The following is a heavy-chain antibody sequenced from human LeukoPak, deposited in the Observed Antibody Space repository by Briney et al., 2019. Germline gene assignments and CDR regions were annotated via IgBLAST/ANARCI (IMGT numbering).Heavy chain of an antibody. V-gene: IGHV1-18*01. Sequence: GASVKVSCKASGYTLNNHGVIWVRQAPGQGLEWMGWISAYNGDTNYAQKFQDRVTMITDTSTSTAYMELSSLRSEDTAMYYCARSLNFASPMTFDYWGQGTLVTVSS. CDR2: ISAYNGDT. D-gene: IGHD3-16*01. CDR1: GYTLNNHG. CDR3: ARSLNFASPMTFDY. J-gene: IGHJ4*02.